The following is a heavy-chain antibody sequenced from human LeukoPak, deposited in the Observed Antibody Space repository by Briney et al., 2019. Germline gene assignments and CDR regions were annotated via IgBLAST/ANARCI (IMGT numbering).Heavy chain of an antibody. J-gene: IGHJ1*01. CDR2: ITLHSGDT. CDR3: AREGQVGLDN. CDR1: GHTLTVHY. Sequence: ASVKVTCKASGHTLTVHYIHWVRQGPGQGLEWLGWITLHSGDTHYAQKYQGGLTMTSDTSISTGYMELSRLQFDDTAVYYCAREGQVGLDNWGQGTLVTVSS. D-gene: IGHD1-26*01. V-gene: IGHV1-2*02.